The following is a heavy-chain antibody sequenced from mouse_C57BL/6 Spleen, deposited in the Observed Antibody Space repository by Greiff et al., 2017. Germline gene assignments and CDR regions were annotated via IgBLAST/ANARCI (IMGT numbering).Heavy chain of an antibody. V-gene: IGHV1-64*01. CDR2: IHPNSGST. CDR3: ARSGDYDGGDYYAMDY. Sequence: QVQLQQPGAELVKPGASVKLSCKASGYTFTSYWMHWVKQRPGQGLEWIGMIHPNSGSTNYNEKFKSKATLTVDKSSSTAYMQLSSLTSEDSAVYYCARSGDYDGGDYYAMDYWGQGTSVTVSS. J-gene: IGHJ4*01. D-gene: IGHD2-4*01. CDR1: GYTFTSYW.